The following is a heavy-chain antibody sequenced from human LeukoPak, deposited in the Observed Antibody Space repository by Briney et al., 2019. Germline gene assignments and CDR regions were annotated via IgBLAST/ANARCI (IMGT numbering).Heavy chain of an antibody. CDR3: ARDTLNGPFVISLDY. CDR2: ISSDGHVG. J-gene: IGHJ4*02. Sequence: GGSLRLSCAASGFSFSSYEMNWVRQAPGKGLEWVSHISSDGHVGRYVDSVRGRFTMSRDNAKNLLFLQMNGLRAEDTAVCYCARDTLNGPFVISLDYWGQGALVTVSS. D-gene: IGHD3-9*01. V-gene: IGHV3-48*03. CDR1: GFSFSSYE.